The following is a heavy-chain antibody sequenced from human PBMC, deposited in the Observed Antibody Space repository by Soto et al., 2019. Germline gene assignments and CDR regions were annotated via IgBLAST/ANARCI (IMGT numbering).Heavy chain of an antibody. J-gene: IGHJ2*01. CDR1: GFTFSSYS. CDR3: ARDAPGIAAAGTPPRGPPWDFDL. Sequence: EVQLVESGGGLVQPGGSLRLSCAASGFTFSSYSMNWVRQAPGKGLEWVSYISSSSSTIYYADSVKGRFTISRDNAKNSLYMQMNSLRAEDTAVYYCARDAPGIAAAGTPPRGPPWDFDLWGRGTLVTVSS. CDR2: ISSSSSTI. V-gene: IGHV3-48*01. D-gene: IGHD6-13*01.